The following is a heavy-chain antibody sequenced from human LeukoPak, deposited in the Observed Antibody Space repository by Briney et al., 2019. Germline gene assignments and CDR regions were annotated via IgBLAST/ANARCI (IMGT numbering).Heavy chain of an antibody. Sequence: SETLSLTCAVYGGSFSGYYWSWTRQPPGKGLEWIGEINHSGSTNYNPSLKSRVTISVDTSKNQFSLKLSSVTAADTAVYYCARGHYYYYDSSGSHDAFDIWGQGTMVTVSS. V-gene: IGHV4-34*01. CDR1: GGSFSGYY. J-gene: IGHJ3*02. CDR2: INHSGST. D-gene: IGHD3-22*01. CDR3: ARGHYYYYDSSGSHDAFDI.